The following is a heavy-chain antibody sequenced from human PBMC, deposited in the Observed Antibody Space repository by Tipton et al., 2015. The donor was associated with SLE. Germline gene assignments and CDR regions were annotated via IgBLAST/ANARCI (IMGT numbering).Heavy chain of an antibody. CDR1: GGSISSSSYY. J-gene: IGHJ4*02. V-gene: IGHV4-39*01. D-gene: IGHD6-13*01. Sequence: LRLSCTVSGGSISSSSYYWGWIRQPPGKGLEWIGSIYYSGSTYYNPSLKSRVTMSVDTSKNQFSLNLSSVTAADTAVYYCARHGWQQLDRDGFDFWGQGTLVTVSS. CDR2: IYYSGST. CDR3: ARHGWQQLDRDGFDF.